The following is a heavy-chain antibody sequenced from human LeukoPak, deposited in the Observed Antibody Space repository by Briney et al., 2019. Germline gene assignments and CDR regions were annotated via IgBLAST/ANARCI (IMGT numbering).Heavy chain of an antibody. CDR3: ARAHYDFWSGYHDAFDI. CDR1: GYTFTGYY. J-gene: IGHJ3*02. D-gene: IGHD3-3*01. CDR2: ISAHNGNT. V-gene: IGHV1-18*04. Sequence: ASVKVSCKASGYTFTGYYMHWVRQAPGQGLERMGWISAHNGNTNYAQKLQGRVTMTTDTSTSTAYMELRSLTSDDTAVYYCARAHYDFWSGYHDAFDIWGQGTMVTVPS.